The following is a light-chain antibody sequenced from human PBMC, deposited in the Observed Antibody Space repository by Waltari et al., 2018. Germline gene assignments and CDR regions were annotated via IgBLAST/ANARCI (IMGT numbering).Light chain of an antibody. V-gene: IGKV2-28*01. J-gene: IGKJ1*01. Sequence: DIVVTQSPLSLPVTPGEPASISCRSSQSLLHRNGNNYLDWYLQKPGQSPQLLIYLGSIRASEAPDRCSGSGSSMDCTLRIRGVEADDVGFYYCMQSVQTLRTVGPGSKVEIK. CDR1: QSLLHRNGNNY. CDR2: LGS. CDR3: MQSVQTLRT.